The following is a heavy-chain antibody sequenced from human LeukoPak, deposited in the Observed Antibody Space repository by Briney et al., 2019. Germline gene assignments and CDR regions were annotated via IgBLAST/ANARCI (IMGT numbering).Heavy chain of an antibody. D-gene: IGHD1-26*01. CDR1: GYTFTSYY. Sequence: ASVKVSCKASGYTFTSYYMHWVRQAPGQGLEWMGLINPTDGSTGYAQKFQGRVTMTRDMSTSTDYMELSSLRSEDTAIYYCARDNSVGDNAWWFDPWGQGTLVTVSS. J-gene: IGHJ5*02. V-gene: IGHV1-46*01. CDR2: INPTDGST. CDR3: ARDNSVGDNAWWFDP.